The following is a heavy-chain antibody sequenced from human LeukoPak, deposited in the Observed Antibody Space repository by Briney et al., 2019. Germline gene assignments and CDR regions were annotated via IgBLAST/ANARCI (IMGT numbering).Heavy chain of an antibody. CDR3: ARDRGYTQDY. Sequence: GGSLRLSCAGSGITFSSYWMHWVRQAPGKGLVWVSRINSDGRSTNYADSVKGRFTISRDNAKNTLYLQMNSLRAEDTAVYYCARDRGYTQDYWGQGTLVTVSS. CDR1: GITFSSYW. D-gene: IGHD5-12*01. J-gene: IGHJ4*02. V-gene: IGHV3-74*01. CDR2: INSDGRST.